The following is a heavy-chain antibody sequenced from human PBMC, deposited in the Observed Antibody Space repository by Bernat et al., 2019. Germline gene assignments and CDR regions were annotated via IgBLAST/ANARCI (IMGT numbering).Heavy chain of an antibody. V-gene: IGHV3-30*18. D-gene: IGHD3-3*01. CDR1: GFTFSSYG. J-gene: IGHJ6*02. CDR3: AKDHRGITIFGVAMPAMDV. Sequence: QVQLVESGGGVVQPGRSPRLSCAASGFTFSSYGMHWVRQAPGKGLEWVAVISYDGSNKYYADSVKGRFTISRDNSKNTLYLQMNSLRAEDTAVYYCAKDHRGITIFGVAMPAMDVWGQGTTVTVSS. CDR2: ISYDGSNK.